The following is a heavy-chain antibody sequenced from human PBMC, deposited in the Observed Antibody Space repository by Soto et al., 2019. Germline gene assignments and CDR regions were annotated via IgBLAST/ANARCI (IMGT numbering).Heavy chain of an antibody. J-gene: IGHJ4*02. V-gene: IGHV4-30-4*01. Sequence: SSETLSLTCIVSGGSISSDDYYWSWIRQPPGKGLEWVGHIYYSGRTYYNPSLKSRLTISVDTSKNQFSLKLSSVSAADTAVYFCAGDRSNSPDYFDYWGQGTLVTVSS. CDR3: AGDRSNSPDYFDY. D-gene: IGHD6-6*01. CDR2: IYYSGRT. CDR1: GGSISSDDYY.